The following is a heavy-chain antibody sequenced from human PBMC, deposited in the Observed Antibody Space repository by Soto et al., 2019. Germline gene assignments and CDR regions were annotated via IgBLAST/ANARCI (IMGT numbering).Heavy chain of an antibody. CDR1: GGSFSGYY. V-gene: IGHV4-34*01. Sequence: SETLSLTCAVYGGSFSGYYLSWIRQPPGKGLEWIGEINHSGSTNYNPSLKSRVTISEDTSKNQFSLKLSSVTAADTAVYYCARATYYYDSSGYSDRVLDYWGQGTLVTVSS. J-gene: IGHJ4*02. CDR2: INHSGST. CDR3: ARATYYYDSSGYSDRVLDY. D-gene: IGHD3-22*01.